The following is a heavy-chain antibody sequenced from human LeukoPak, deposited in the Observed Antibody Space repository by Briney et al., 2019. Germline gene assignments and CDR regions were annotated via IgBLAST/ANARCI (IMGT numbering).Heavy chain of an antibody. Sequence: PGGSLRLSCVASGFTFSSYTMNWLRQAPGKGLEWVSYISSSGTIIYYADSVKGRFTTSRDNAMNSLYLQMNSLRDEDTAVYYCARGLLYCSGGSCYSRFDPWGQGTLVTVSS. CDR1: GFTFSSYT. J-gene: IGHJ5*02. CDR3: ARGLLYCSGGSCYSRFDP. CDR2: ISSSGTII. D-gene: IGHD2-15*01. V-gene: IGHV3-48*02.